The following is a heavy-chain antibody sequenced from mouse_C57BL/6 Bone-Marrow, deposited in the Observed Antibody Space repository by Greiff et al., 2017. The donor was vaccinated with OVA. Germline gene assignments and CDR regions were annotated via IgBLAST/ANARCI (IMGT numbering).Heavy chain of an antibody. Sequence: VQLQQSGAELVRPGASVKLSCTASGFNIKDDYMHWVKQRPEQGLEWIGWIDPENGDTEYASKFQGKATITADTSSNTAYLQLSSLTSEDTAVYYCTTGDVYWYFDVWGTGTTVTVSS. CDR1: GFNIKDDY. D-gene: IGHD3-3*01. V-gene: IGHV14-4*01. CDR2: IDPENGDT. J-gene: IGHJ1*03. CDR3: TTGDVYWYFDV.